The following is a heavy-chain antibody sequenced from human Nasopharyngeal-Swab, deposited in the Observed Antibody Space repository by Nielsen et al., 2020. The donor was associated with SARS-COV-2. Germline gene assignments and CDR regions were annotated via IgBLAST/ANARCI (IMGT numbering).Heavy chain of an antibody. J-gene: IGHJ6*04. CDR1: GFTFSSYA. V-gene: IGHV3-23*01. Sequence: GGSLRLSCAASGFTFSSYAMSWVRQAPGKGLEWVSAISGSGCSTYYADSVEGRFTISRDNSKNTLYLQMNSLRAEDTAVYYCAKESSITIFGVVASDVWGKGTTVTVSS. CDR2: ISGSGCST. D-gene: IGHD3-3*01. CDR3: AKESSITIFGVVASDV.